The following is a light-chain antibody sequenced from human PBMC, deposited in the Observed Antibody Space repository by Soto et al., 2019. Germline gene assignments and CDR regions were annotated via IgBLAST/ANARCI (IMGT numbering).Light chain of an antibody. V-gene: IGKV3-15*01. Sequence: EIELTQSPGTLSLSPGESATLSCRVSQSVSSNLAWYQQKPGQAPRLLIYGASTRATGVPARFSGSGSGAEFTLTISSLQSEDFAVYYCQQYNNWPITFGQGTRLEIK. CDR3: QQYNNWPIT. J-gene: IGKJ5*01. CDR2: GAS. CDR1: QSVSSN.